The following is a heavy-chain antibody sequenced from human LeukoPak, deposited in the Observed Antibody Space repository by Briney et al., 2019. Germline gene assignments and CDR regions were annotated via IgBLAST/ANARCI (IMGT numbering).Heavy chain of an antibody. D-gene: IGHD5-12*01. CDR2: IVPIFSAG. J-gene: IGHJ4*02. V-gene: IGHV1-69*06. CDR3: ARLPPTQGYSGYGGIDY. CDR1: GVTFSSYA. Sequence: PSVCVSCTASGVTFSSYAISRVRQAPGQGLGWMGGIVPIFSAGNSTQTFHGRVTFTADKSTSTAYMELRSLRSEDTAVYYCARLPPTQGYSGYGGIDYWGQGTLVTVSS.